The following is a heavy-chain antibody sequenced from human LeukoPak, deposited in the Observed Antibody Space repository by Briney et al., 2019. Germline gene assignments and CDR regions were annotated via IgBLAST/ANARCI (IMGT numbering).Heavy chain of an antibody. V-gene: IGHV1-69*04. J-gene: IGHJ3*02. CDR3: ARGSSKADSSGYYYDRDAFDI. D-gene: IGHD3-22*01. Sequence: GASVKVSFKASGGTFSSYAISWVRQAPGQGLGWMGRIIPIFGIANYAQKFQGRVTITADKSTSTAYMELSSLRSEDTAVYYCARGSSKADSSGYYYDRDAFDIWGQGTMVTVSS. CDR1: GGTFSSYA. CDR2: IIPIFGIA.